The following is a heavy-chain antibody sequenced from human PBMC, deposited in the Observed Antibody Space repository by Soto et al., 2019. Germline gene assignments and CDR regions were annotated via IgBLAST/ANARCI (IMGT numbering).Heavy chain of an antibody. CDR1: GYTFTSYA. V-gene: IGHV1-3*01. Sequence: ASVKVSCKASGYTFTSYAMHWVRQAPGQRLEWMGWINAGNGNTKYSQKFQGRVTSTRDTSASTAYMELSSLRSEDTAVYYCARGLPIVVKGPVLWTLDYWGQGTLVTVSS. CDR2: INAGNGNT. D-gene: IGHD3-22*01. CDR3: ARGLPIVVKGPVLWTLDY. J-gene: IGHJ4*02.